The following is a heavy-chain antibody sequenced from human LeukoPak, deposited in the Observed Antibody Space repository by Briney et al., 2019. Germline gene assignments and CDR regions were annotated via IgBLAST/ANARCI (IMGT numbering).Heavy chain of an antibody. J-gene: IGHJ4*02. V-gene: IGHV4-34*01. CDR1: GGSFSGYY. CDR3: ARVVRGVIRY. D-gene: IGHD3-10*01. CDR2: INHSGST. Sequence: EPSETPSLTCAVYGGSFSGYYWSWIRQPPGKGLEWIGEINHSGSTNYNPSLKSRVTISVDTSKNQFSLKLSSVTAADTAVYYCARVVRGVIRYWGQGTLVTVSS.